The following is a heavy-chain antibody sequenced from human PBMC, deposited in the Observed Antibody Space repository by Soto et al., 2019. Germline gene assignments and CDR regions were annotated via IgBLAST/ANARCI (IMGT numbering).Heavy chain of an antibody. J-gene: IGHJ4*02. V-gene: IGHV4-34*01. CDR1: GGSFSGYY. CDR2: INHSGST. CDR3: ARGGYCSSTSCSLYFDY. D-gene: IGHD2-2*01. Sequence: SETLSLTCAVYGGSFSGYYWSWIRQPPGKGLEWIGEINHSGSTNYNPSLKSRVTISVDTSKNQFSLKLSSVTAADTAVYYCARGGYCSSTSCSLYFDYWGQGTLVTVSS.